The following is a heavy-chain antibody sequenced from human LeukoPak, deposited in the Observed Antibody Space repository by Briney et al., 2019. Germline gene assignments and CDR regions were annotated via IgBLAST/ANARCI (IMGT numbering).Heavy chain of an antibody. CDR2: ISYNGDTI. Sequence: GGSLRLSCAASEFTFSDYYMSWIRRAPGKGLEWVSYISYNGDTIYYADSVKGRFTVSRDNAKNSLYLQMNSLRAEDTAVYYCARAYYGGYSSSWYNSFDYWGQGTLVTVSS. J-gene: IGHJ4*02. V-gene: IGHV3-11*04. CDR1: EFTFSDYY. D-gene: IGHD6-13*01. CDR3: ARAYYGGYSSSWYNSFDY.